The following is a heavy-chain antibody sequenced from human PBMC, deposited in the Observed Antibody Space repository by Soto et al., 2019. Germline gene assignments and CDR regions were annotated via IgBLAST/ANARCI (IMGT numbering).Heavy chain of an antibody. CDR3: AREGAGRLPDKIYY. CDR2: IWFDGNNR. J-gene: IGHJ4*02. D-gene: IGHD3-16*01. CDR1: GFTFSSSG. V-gene: IGHV3-33*01. Sequence: QVQLVESGGGAVQPGRALRLSCAAAGFTFSSSGMHWVRQAPGKGLEWVAVIWFDGNNRYYVDSVRVRFTISRDNSRNTLHLQMISLRAEDTAVYYCAREGAGRLPDKIYYWGQGTLVTVSS.